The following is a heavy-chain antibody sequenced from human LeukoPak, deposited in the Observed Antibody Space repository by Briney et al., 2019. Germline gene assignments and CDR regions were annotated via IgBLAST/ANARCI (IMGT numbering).Heavy chain of an antibody. J-gene: IGHJ3*02. CDR2: INHSGST. Sequence: SETLSLTCAVYGGSFSGYYWSWICQPPGKGLEWIGEINHSGSTNYNPSLKSRVTISVDTSKNQFSLKLSSVTAADTAVYYCATLNYDILTGHNTMDSIRGHDAFDIWGQGTMVTVSS. CDR3: ATLNYDILTGHNTMDSIRGHDAFDI. CDR1: GGSFSGYY. D-gene: IGHD3-9*01. V-gene: IGHV4-34*01.